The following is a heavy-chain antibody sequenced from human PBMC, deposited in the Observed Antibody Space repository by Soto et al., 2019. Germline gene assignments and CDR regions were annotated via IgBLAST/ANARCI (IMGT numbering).Heavy chain of an antibody. Sequence: EVQLVESGGGLVQPGGSLRLSCAASGFPFNSYWMHWVRQAPGKGLVWVSRINSDGSTTTYADSVKGRFTISRDTAKNTAYLQMHSLRAEDTAVYYCVPSYYGSGTSSPFDYWGQGTLVTVSS. CDR1: GFPFNSYW. CDR2: INSDGSTT. J-gene: IGHJ4*02. V-gene: IGHV3-74*03. D-gene: IGHD3-10*01. CDR3: VPSYYGSGTSSPFDY.